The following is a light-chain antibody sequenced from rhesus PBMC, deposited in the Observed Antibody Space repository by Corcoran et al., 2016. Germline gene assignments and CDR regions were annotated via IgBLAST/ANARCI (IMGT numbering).Light chain of an antibody. Sequence: QAALTQPPSVSGSPGQSVTISCTGTSSDIGSYNYVSWYQQHPGKAPKLMIYDVSKRPSGVSDRFSGSKSANTASLTISGLQAEDEADYYCSSYAGSNTFIFGAGTRLTVL. CDR2: DVS. J-gene: IGLJ1*01. V-gene: IGLV2-23*01. CDR1: SSDIGSYNY. CDR3: SSYAGSNTFI.